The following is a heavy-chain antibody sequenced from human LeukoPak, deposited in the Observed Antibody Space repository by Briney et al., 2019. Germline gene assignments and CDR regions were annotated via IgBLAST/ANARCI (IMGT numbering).Heavy chain of an antibody. J-gene: IGHJ5*02. Sequence: SQTLSLTCAISGDSVSSNSAARNWIRQSPSRGLEWLGRTYYRSNWYNNYTVSVKSRITINADTSKNQFSLQLNSVTPEDTAVYYCARSLPATVGNWYDPWGQGTLVIVSS. D-gene: IGHD2-2*01. CDR2: TYYRSNWYN. CDR3: ARSLPATVGNWYDP. CDR1: GDSVSSNSAA. V-gene: IGHV6-1*01.